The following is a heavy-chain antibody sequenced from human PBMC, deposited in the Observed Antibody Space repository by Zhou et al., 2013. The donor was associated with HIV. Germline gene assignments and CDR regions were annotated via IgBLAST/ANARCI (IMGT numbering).Heavy chain of an antibody. Sequence: QVRLTQSGNELKKPGAPVTVSCKISGYTLTELSIHWVRQAPGGGLEWMGGLDGGNRQTVYAKNFQGRLTLTDDSTDDTAYMHLGGLTPDDTALYYCARGCYYDSRGYYKGWDQAGYDAFDIWGQGTVISVSS. CDR3: ARGCYYDSRGYYKGWDQAGYDAFDI. V-gene: IGHV1-24*01. D-gene: IGHD3-22*01. CDR1: GYTLTELS. CDR2: LDGGNRQT. J-gene: IGHJ3*02.